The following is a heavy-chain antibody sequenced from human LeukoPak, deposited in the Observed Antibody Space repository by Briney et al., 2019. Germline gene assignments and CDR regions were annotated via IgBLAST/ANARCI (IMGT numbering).Heavy chain of an antibody. CDR3: AKDLDGYGGIDGMDV. CDR2: ISGSGGST. D-gene: IGHD4-23*01. CDR1: GFTFSSNA. Sequence: GGSLRLSCAASGFTFSSNAMSWVRQAPGKGLEWVSAISGSGGSTYYADSVKGRFTISRDNSKNTLYLQMNSLRAEDTAVYYCAKDLDGYGGIDGMDVWGQGTTVTVSS. J-gene: IGHJ6*02. V-gene: IGHV3-23*01.